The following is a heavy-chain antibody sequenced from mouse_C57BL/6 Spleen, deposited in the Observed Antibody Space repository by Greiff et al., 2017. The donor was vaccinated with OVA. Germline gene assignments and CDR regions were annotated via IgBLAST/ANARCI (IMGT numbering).Heavy chain of an antibody. V-gene: IGHV1-39*01. Sequence: EVQLQESGPELVKPGASVKISCKASGYSFTDYNMNWVKQSNGKSLEWIGVINPNYGTTSSNQKFKGKATLTVDKSSSTAYMQLNSLTSEDSAVYYCAREKLESNYPWFAYWGQGTLVTVSA. CDR1: GYSFTDYN. J-gene: IGHJ3*01. CDR3: AREKLESNYPWFAY. D-gene: IGHD2-5*01. CDR2: INPNYGTT.